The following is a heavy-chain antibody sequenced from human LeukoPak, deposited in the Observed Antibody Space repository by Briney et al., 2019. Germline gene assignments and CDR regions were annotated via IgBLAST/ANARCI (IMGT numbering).Heavy chain of an antibody. CDR3: ARKGYGDYHHDY. Sequence: GGSLRLSCAASGFTFSSYWMHWVRQAPGKGLVWVSRISSDGSSTSYADSVKGRFTISRDNAKNTLYLQMNSLRAEDTAVYYCARKGYGDYHHDYWGQGTLVTVSS. D-gene: IGHD4-17*01. CDR2: ISSDGSST. CDR1: GFTFSSYW. J-gene: IGHJ4*02. V-gene: IGHV3-74*01.